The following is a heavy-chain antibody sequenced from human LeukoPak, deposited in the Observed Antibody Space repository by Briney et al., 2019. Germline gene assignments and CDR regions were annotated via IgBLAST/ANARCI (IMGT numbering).Heavy chain of an antibody. CDR2: ISGSGGST. Sequence: GGSLRLSCAASGFTFSSYAMSWVRQAPGKGLEWVSAISGSGGSTYYADSVKGRFTTSRDNPKNTLYLQMNSLRAEDTAVYYCAKDLPRPQWLGYFDYWGQGTLVTVSS. V-gene: IGHV3-23*01. CDR3: AKDLPRPQWLGYFDY. J-gene: IGHJ4*02. CDR1: GFTFSSYA. D-gene: IGHD6-19*01.